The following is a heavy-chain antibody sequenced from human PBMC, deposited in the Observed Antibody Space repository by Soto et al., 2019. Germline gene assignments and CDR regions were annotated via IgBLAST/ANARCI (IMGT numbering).Heavy chain of an antibody. CDR1: GFTFSSYG. V-gene: IGHV3-33*01. J-gene: IGHJ3*02. CDR2: IWYDGSNK. Sequence: QVQLVESGGGVVQPGRSLRLSCAASGFTFSSYGMHWVRQAPGKGLEWVAVIWYDGSNKYYADSVKGRFTISRDNSKNSLYLQMNSLRAEDTAVYYCARVHYDILTGLVFDAFDIWGQGTMATVSS. CDR3: ARVHYDILTGLVFDAFDI. D-gene: IGHD3-9*01.